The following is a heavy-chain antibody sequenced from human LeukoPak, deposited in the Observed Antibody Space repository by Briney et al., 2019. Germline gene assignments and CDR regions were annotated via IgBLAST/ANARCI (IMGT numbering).Heavy chain of an antibody. J-gene: IGHJ6*02. Sequence: AETLSLTCTVSGGSFSDYYWTWIRQSPGKGLEWIGYSGSTNYNPSLKSRVTISVDTSKRHFSLTLSSVTEADTAVYYCARTRRHYYGSGKNLTPWPAGLDVWGQGTAVIVS. CDR3: ARTRRHYYGSGKNLTPWPAGLDV. CDR2: SGST. D-gene: IGHD3-10*01. CDR1: GGSFSDYY. V-gene: IGHV4-59*01.